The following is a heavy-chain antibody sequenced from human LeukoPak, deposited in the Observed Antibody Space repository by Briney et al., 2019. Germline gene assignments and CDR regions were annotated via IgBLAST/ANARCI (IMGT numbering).Heavy chain of an antibody. CDR3: AKTLGSQGYYFDY. V-gene: IGHV3-7*01. J-gene: IGHJ4*02. CDR2: IKQDGSEK. Sequence: PGGSLRLSCAASGFTFSSYWMSWVRQAPGKGLEWVANIKQDGSEKYYVDSVKGRFTISRDNAKNSLYLQMNSLRAEDTAVYYCAKTLGSQGYYFDYWGQGTLVTVSS. D-gene: IGHD6-13*01. CDR1: GFTFSSYW.